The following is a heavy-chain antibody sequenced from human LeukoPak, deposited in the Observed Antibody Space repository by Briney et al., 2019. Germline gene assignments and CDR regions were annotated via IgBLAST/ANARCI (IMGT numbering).Heavy chain of an antibody. J-gene: IGHJ4*02. CDR2: IKQDGSEK. CDR3: ARDAGYGYVTDDY. CDR1: GFTFSSYW. D-gene: IGHD5-18*01. Sequence: GGSLRLSCAASGFTFSSYWMSWVRQAPGKGLEWVANIKQDGSEKYYVDSVKGRFTISRDNAKNSLYLQMNSLRAEDTAVYYCARDAGYGYVTDDYWGQGTLVTVSS. V-gene: IGHV3-7*01.